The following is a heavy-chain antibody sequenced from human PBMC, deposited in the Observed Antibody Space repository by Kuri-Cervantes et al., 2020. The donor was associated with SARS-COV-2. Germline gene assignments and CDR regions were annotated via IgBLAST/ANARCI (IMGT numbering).Heavy chain of an antibody. CDR1: GYTFTSYD. D-gene: IGHD3-22*01. CDR2: ISAYNGNT. Sequence: ASVKVSCKASGYTFTSYDINWVRQATGQGLEWMGWISAYNGNTNYAQKLQGRVTMTTDTSTSTAYMELRSLGSDDTAVYYCARAGTYYYDSSRHYFDYWGQGTLVTVSS. CDR3: ARAGTYYYDSSRHYFDY. V-gene: IGHV1-18*01. J-gene: IGHJ4*02.